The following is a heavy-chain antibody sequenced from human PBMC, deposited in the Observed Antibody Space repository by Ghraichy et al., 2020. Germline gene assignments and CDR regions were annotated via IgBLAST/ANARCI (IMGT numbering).Heavy chain of an antibody. CDR2: ISSSSSYI. D-gene: IGHD6-19*01. CDR3: ARAPHSSGWFIDY. CDR1: GFTFSSYS. Sequence: GGSLRLSCAASGFTFSSYSMNWVRQAPGKGLEWVSSISSSSSYIYYADSVKGRFTISRDNAKNSLYLQMNSLRAEDTAVYYCARAPHSSGWFIDYWGQGTLVTVSS. V-gene: IGHV3-21*01. J-gene: IGHJ4*02.